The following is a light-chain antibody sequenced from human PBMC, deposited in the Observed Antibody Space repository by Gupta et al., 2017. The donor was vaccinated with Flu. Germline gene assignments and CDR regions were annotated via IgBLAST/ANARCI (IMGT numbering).Light chain of an antibody. CDR2: KAS. CDR3: QDDSTSLII. J-gene: IGKJ2*01. V-gene: IGKV1-5*03. Sequence: DIEMTQSPSTLSASVGDSVTFTCRASQSVSDWLAWYQQKPGKAPRLLIYKASTLQRGVPSRFSGGGSGTEFTLTISSLQPDEFATYYCQDDSTSLIIFGQGTKMEI. CDR1: QSVSDW.